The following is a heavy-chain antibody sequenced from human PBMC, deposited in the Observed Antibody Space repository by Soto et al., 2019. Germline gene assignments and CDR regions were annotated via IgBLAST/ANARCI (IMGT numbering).Heavy chain of an antibody. J-gene: IGHJ4*02. CDR3: PRPEQSLHYYGSVTTSD. D-gene: IGHD3-10*01. V-gene: IGHV4-4*02. Sequence: QVLLQESGPGLVKPSGTLSLTCAVSGGSISSSYWWSWVRQPPGKGLEWIGESYHSGSTNYNPSLKSRVTISVDKSKNQFSLRLNSVTAADTAVYYCPRPEQSLHYYGSVTTSDLGQGTLVTVS. CDR2: SYHSGST. CDR1: GGSISSSYW.